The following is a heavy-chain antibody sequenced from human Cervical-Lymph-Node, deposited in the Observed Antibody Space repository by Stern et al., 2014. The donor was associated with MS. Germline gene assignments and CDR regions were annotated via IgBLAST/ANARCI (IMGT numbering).Heavy chain of an antibody. J-gene: IGHJ4*02. Sequence: QDQLVQSGGEVKKPGASVKVSCKASGYNTTSYGFTWVRQAPGQGLEWMGWISAYNGNTNYAQKTQGRVTMTTDTSTSTAYMEVKSLRSDDTAVYYCATFISSAGTFNHWGQGTLVTVSS. CDR1: GYNTTSYG. V-gene: IGHV1-18*01. D-gene: IGHD6-13*01. CDR2: ISAYNGNT. CDR3: ATFISSAGTFNH.